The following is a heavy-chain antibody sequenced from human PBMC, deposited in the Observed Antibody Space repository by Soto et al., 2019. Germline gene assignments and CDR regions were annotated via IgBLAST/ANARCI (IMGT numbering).Heavy chain of an antibody. CDR3: ARLDSRGYYSGYYFDY. D-gene: IGHD3-22*01. Sequence: PSETLSLTCTVSGGSISSGGYYCSWIRQHPGKGLEWIGYIYYSVSPYYNPSLKSRVTISVDTSKNQFSLKLSSVSAADTAVYYCARLDSRGYYSGYYFDYWGQGTLVTVSS. CDR2: IYYSVSP. CDR1: GGSISSGGYY. J-gene: IGHJ4*02. V-gene: IGHV4-31*03.